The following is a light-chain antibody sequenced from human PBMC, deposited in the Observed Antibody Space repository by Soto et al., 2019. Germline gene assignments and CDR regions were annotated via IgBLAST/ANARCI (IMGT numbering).Light chain of an antibody. V-gene: IGKV2-28*01. CDR2: LGS. CDR1: ARLLHKNGYNY. CDR3: MQPLENFRT. J-gene: IGKJ1*01. Sequence: IVMTQSPLSLSVTPGEAASISCMSSARLLHKNGYNYVDWYMQKPGQSPQLLIYLGSNQASGVRDRLSGSGSDSYFTLEISSVEADDVGVYFCMQPLENFRTFGQGTKVDIK.